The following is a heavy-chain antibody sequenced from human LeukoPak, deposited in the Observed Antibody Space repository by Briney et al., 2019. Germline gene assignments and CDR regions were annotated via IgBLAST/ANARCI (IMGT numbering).Heavy chain of an antibody. Sequence: EASVKVSCKASGYTFTSSAMNWVRQAPGQGLEWMGWINTNTGNPTYAQGFTGRFVFSLDTSVSTAYLQISSLKAEDTAVYYCAREGDVQWLVRGWFDPWGQGTLVTVSS. V-gene: IGHV7-4-1*02. CDR1: GYTFTSSA. D-gene: IGHD6-19*01. CDR2: INTNTGNP. CDR3: AREGDVQWLVRGWFDP. J-gene: IGHJ5*02.